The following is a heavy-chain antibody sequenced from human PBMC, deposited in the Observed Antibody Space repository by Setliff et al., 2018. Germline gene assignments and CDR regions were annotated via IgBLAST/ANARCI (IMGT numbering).Heavy chain of an antibody. Sequence: SETLSLTCSVSGGSISPYFWSWIRQPPGKGLEWIGYIYHNGNTNFNPSLKTRVTMSIDTSKNQFALNLTSVTAADTAVYYCVRDRTAYSYGLDVWGQGTTVTVSS. D-gene: IGHD5-18*01. CDR3: VRDRTAYSYGLDV. V-gene: IGHV4-59*01. CDR2: IYHNGNT. CDR1: GGSISPYF. J-gene: IGHJ6*02.